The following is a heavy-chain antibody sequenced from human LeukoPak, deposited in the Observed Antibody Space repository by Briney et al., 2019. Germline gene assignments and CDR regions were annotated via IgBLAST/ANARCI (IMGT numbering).Heavy chain of an antibody. Sequence: PGGSLRLSCAASGFTVSSNYMSWVRQAPGKGLEWVSVIYSGGSTYYADSVKGRFTISRDNSKNTLYLQMNSLRAEDTAVYYCARDRYSYGYLGGMDVWGQGTTVTVSS. J-gene: IGHJ6*02. CDR3: ARDRYSYGYLGGMDV. CDR1: GFTVSSNY. CDR2: IYSGGST. V-gene: IGHV3-66*01. D-gene: IGHD5-18*01.